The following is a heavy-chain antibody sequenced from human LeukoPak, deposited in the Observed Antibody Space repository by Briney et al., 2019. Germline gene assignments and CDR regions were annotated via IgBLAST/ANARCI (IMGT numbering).Heavy chain of an antibody. J-gene: IGHJ6*03. CDR2: INHSGST. Sequence: SETLSLTCAVYGGSFSGYYWSWIRQPPGKGLEWIGEINHSGSTNYNPSLKSRVTISVDTSKNQFSLKLSSVTAADTAVYYCARRGSYYGGYYYYMDVWGKGTTVTISS. CDR3: ARRGSYYGGYYYYMDV. CDR1: GGSFSGYY. D-gene: IGHD3-10*01. V-gene: IGHV4-34*01.